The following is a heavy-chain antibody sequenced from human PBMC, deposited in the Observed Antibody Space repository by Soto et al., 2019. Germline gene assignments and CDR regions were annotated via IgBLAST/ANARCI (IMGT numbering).Heavy chain of an antibody. J-gene: IGHJ4*02. CDR1: GGTFSSYA. V-gene: IGHV1-69*13. Sequence: SVKVSCKASGGTFSSYAISWVRQAPGQGLEWMGGIIPIFGTANYAQKFQGRVTITADESTSTAYMELSSLRSEDTAVYYCARGPLVAGFLAAGTEYYCDYWGQGTLVTVSS. D-gene: IGHD6-13*01. CDR3: ARGPLVAGFLAAGTEYYCDY. CDR2: IIPIFGTA.